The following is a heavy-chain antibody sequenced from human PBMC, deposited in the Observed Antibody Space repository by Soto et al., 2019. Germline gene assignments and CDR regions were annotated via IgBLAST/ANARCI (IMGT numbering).Heavy chain of an antibody. CDR2: IGGTDGDSDGVP. D-gene: IGHD7-27*01. J-gene: IGHJ3*01. CDR3: VERGRNWGAFDF. V-gene: IGHV3-23*01. CDR1: GFILNNYA. Sequence: VQLLESGGDLVQPGGSLRLSCVASGFILNNYAMSLVRQAPGKGLEWVSTIGGTDGDSDGVPWYEDSVKGRFTISRDSSANTLFLHMDNLRAEDSALYYCVERGRNWGAFDFWGQGTTVVVSS.